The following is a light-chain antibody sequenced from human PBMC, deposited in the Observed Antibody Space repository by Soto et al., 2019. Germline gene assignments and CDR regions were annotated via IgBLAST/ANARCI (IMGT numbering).Light chain of an antibody. CDR1: TGPVTSGHY. V-gene: IGLV7-46*01. J-gene: IGLJ3*02. CDR2: DTS. Sequence: QAVVTQEPSLTVSPGATVTLTCGSSTGPVTSGHYPCWFQQKPGQAPRTLIFDTSNKHSWTPARLSGSLLGGKAAMTLSGAQPEDEAEYYCLLSYSGASWVFGGGTKLTVL. CDR3: LLSYSGASWV.